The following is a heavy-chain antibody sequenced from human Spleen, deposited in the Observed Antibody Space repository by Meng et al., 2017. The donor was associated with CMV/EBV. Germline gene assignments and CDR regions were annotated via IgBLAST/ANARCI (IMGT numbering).Heavy chain of an antibody. J-gene: IGHJ4*02. D-gene: IGHD3-16*01. CDR3: VSSPQGEWY. CDR2: INPSGGST. V-gene: IGHV1-46*01. Sequence: KVACKASGYTFTSYYMHWVRQAPGQGIEWMGIINPSGGSTSHAQKFKGRVTMTRDTSTSKVYMEPSSLRSEYTAVYYWVSSPQGEWYWGQGTLVTVSS. CDR1: GYTFTSYY.